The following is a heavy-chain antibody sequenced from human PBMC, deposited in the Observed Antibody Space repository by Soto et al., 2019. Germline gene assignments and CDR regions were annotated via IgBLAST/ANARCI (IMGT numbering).Heavy chain of an antibody. Sequence: EVQLLESGGGLVQPGGSLRLSCAASGFTFSNYAMSWVRQAPGKGLEWVSSITGSGDYTYYADSVKGRFTIARDNYQNTLYLQMNSLRAEDTAVYYCARAMYYDSTGYLYYFDYWGQGTLVTVSS. CDR3: ARAMYYDSTGYLYYFDY. D-gene: IGHD3-22*01. V-gene: IGHV3-23*01. CDR2: ITGSGDYT. J-gene: IGHJ4*02. CDR1: GFTFSNYA.